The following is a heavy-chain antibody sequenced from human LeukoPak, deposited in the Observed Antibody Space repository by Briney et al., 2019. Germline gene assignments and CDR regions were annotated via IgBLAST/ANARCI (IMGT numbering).Heavy chain of an antibody. CDR2: ITSTSTYI. J-gene: IGHJ2*01. V-gene: IGHV3-21*01. CDR1: GFTFSSYS. Sequence: GGSLRLSCAASGFTFSSYSINWVRQAPGKGLEWVSPITSTSTYIYYADSVKGRFTISRDNAKNSLYLQMNSLRAEDTAVYYCARVGSDWPNWYFDLWGRGTLVTVSS. D-gene: IGHD6-19*01. CDR3: ARVGSDWPNWYFDL.